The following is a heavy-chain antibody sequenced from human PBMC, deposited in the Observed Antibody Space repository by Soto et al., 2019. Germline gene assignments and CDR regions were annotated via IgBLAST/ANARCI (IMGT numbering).Heavy chain of an antibody. CDR3: ARHTSGWHYYDY. V-gene: IGHV3-11*06. J-gene: IGHJ4*02. Sequence: GTLRLSCAASGFNLSDHYMNWIRQAPGKGLEWVSYISGSSRYTNFADSVKGRFTISRDNAKNSLYLQMNSLRAEDTAVYYCARHTSGWHYYDYWGQGTPVTVSS. D-gene: IGHD6-19*01. CDR1: GFNLSDHY. CDR2: ISGSSRYT.